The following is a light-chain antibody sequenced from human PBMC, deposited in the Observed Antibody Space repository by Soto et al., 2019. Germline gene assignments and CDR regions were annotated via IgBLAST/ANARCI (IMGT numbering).Light chain of an antibody. J-gene: IGKJ1*01. V-gene: IGKV3-20*01. CDR2: GAS. CDR1: QSVSNNY. CDR3: QQYGSSGT. Sequence: DIVMTQSPGTLSLSPGERATLSCRASQSVSNNYLAWSQEKPGQAPRLLIYGASNRATGIPDRFSGSGSGTDFTLTISRLEPEDFAVYYCQQYGSSGTFGQGTKVDI.